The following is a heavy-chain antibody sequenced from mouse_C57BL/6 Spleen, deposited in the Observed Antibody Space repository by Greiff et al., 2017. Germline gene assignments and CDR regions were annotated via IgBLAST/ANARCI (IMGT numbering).Heavy chain of an antibody. CDR2: IYPGAGDT. J-gene: IGHJ1*03. D-gene: IGHD1-1*01. V-gene: IGHV1-82*01. Sequence: QVQLQQSGPELVKPGASVKISCKASGYAFSRSWMNWVKQRTGKGLEWIGRIYPGAGDTNYNGKFKGKATLTADKSSSTADMQRSSLTSEDSAVYFGAIYDGREYFDVWGTGTTVTVSS. CDR3: AIYDGREYFDV. CDR1: GYAFSRSW.